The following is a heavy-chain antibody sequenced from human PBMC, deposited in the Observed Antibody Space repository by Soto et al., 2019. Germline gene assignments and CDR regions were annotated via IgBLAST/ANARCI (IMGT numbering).Heavy chain of an antibody. J-gene: IGHJ4*02. CDR2: IYDSGSP. Sequence: PSETLSLTCTISGGSISFYYWIWIRQPPGQALEWIGYIYDSGSPYYNPSLRSRVIISADTSKNQISLKLTSATAADTAVYYCARGVGSSPPRYWGRGTLVTVSS. CDR1: GGSISFYY. V-gene: IGHV4-59*01. CDR3: ARGVGSSPPRY. D-gene: IGHD1-26*01.